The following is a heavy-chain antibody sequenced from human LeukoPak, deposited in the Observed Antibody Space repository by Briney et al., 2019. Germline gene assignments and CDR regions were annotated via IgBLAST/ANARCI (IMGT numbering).Heavy chain of an antibody. CDR3: ARDSSLGAFDI. Sequence: GGSLRLSCAASGFTLSSNYMSWVRQAPGKGLEWVSVIYSGGSTYYTDDVKGRFTITRDNSKNTLYLQMNSLRAEDTAVYYCARDSSLGAFDIWGQGTMVTVSS. V-gene: IGHV3-53*01. CDR2: IYSGGST. CDR1: GFTLSSNY. J-gene: IGHJ3*02. D-gene: IGHD7-27*01.